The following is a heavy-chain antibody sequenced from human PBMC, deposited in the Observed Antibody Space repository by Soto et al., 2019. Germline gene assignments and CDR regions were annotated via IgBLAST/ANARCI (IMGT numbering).Heavy chain of an antibody. Sequence: EVQLLESGGGLVQPGGSLRLSCAASGFTFSSYAMSWVRQAPGKGLEWVSAISGSGGSTYYADSVKGRFTISRDNSKNTLYLQMNSLRAEDTAVYYCAKEGGITIFGIDFYYYGMDVWGQGTTVTVSS. CDR1: GFTFSSYA. V-gene: IGHV3-23*01. J-gene: IGHJ6*02. D-gene: IGHD3-3*01. CDR2: ISGSGGST. CDR3: AKEGGITIFGIDFYYYGMDV.